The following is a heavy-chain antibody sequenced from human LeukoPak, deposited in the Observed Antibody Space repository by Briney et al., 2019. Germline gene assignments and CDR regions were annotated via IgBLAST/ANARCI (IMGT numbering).Heavy chain of an antibody. CDR1: GGTFHRYA. CDR2: IIHIFGTA. J-gene: IGHJ4*02. Sequence: SVKVSCKASGGTFHRYAISWVRQAPARGLEWMGGIIHIFGTANDAQKFQGRVTITADESSSTDYMEPSSLRSEDTAVYYCARDASIYDSSAYYYLWWGQGTLVTVSS. D-gene: IGHD3-22*01. V-gene: IGHV1-69*13. CDR3: ARDASIYDSSAYYYLW.